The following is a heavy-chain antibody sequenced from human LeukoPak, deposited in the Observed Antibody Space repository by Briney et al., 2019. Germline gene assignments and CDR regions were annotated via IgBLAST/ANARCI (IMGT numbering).Heavy chain of an antibody. Sequence: SETLSLTCTVDSGSINNSPYYYWGWIRQPPGKGLEWIASVFYTWSTYYSPSLKNRLTISIDTSKNQFSLNLSSVTAADTALYYCARLVRVWLTERPPYEKWGQGALVTVSS. V-gene: IGHV4-39*01. CDR1: SGSINNSPYY. D-gene: IGHD2-21*02. CDR2: VFYTWST. CDR3: ARLVRVWLTERPPYEK. J-gene: IGHJ4*02.